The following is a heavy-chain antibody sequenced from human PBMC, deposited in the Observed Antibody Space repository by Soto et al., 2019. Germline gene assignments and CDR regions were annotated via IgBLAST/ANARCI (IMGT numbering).Heavy chain of an antibody. J-gene: IGHJ4*02. CDR3: AREDYYSYGPRRDY. CDR2: VNEDGSEG. Sequence: EVQLVESGGGLVQPGGSLRLSCAASGFTFTSYYMSWVRQAQGKGLEWVANVNEDGSEGYYVDSVKGRFTISRDNAKNSLYLQMNSLRAEDTAVYYCAREDYYSYGPRRDYWGQGTLVTVSS. CDR1: GFTFTSYY. D-gene: IGHD5-18*01. V-gene: IGHV3-7*03.